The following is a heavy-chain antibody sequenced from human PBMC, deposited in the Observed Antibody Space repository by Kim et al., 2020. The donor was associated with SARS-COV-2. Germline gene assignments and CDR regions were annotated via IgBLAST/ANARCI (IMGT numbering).Heavy chain of an antibody. J-gene: IGHJ6*02. CDR3: ASTKPGPVDYYGPGEFVDYYGMDV. Sequence: GGSLRLSCAASGFTFSSYAMHWVRQAPGKGLEWVAVISYDGSNKYYADSVKGRFTISRDNSKNTLYLQMNSLRAEDTAVYYCASTKPGPVDYYGPGEFVDYYGMDVWGQGTTVTVSS. CDR2: ISYDGSNK. V-gene: IGHV3-30*04. D-gene: IGHD3-10*01. CDR1: GFTFSSYA.